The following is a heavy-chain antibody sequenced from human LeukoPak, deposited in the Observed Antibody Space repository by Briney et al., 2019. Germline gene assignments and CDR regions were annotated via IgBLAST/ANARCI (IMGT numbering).Heavy chain of an antibody. Sequence: KPPETLSLTCAVYGGSFSGYYWSWIRQPPGKGLEWIGEINHSGSTNYNPSLKSRVTISVDTSKNQFSLKLSSVTAADTAVYYCARGLRYYDILTGYYTYYFDYWGQGTLVTVSS. J-gene: IGHJ4*02. D-gene: IGHD3-9*01. CDR3: ARGLRYYDILTGYYTYYFDY. CDR2: INHSGST. CDR1: GGSFSGYY. V-gene: IGHV4-34*01.